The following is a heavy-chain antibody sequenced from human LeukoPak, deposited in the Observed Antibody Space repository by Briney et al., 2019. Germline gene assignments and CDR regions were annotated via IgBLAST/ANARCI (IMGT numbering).Heavy chain of an antibody. CDR1: GFGFSTYD. Sequence: ASVKVSCKASGFGFSTYDIKWVRQAAGQGLEWMGWINPKSNNTGFAQRFQGRVTMTTNTSINIAYMELGSLTSEDTAVYFCARGRGFLPAASPFDYWGQGTLVTVSS. CDR2: INPKSNNT. D-gene: IGHD2-2*01. CDR3: ARGRGFLPAASPFDY. V-gene: IGHV1-8*01. J-gene: IGHJ4*02.